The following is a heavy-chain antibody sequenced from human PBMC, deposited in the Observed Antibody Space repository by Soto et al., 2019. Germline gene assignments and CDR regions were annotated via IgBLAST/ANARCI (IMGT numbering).Heavy chain of an antibody. V-gene: IGHV4-39*01. CDR3: ARTGYYDSSGYPADAFDI. CDR1: GGSISSSSYY. J-gene: IGHJ3*02. Sequence: PSETLSLTCTVSGGSISSSSYYWGWIRQPPGKGLEWIGSIYYSGSTYYNTSLKSRVTISVDTSKNQLSLKLSSVTAADTAVYYFARTGYYDSSGYPADAFDIWGQGTMVTVSS. CDR2: IYYSGST. D-gene: IGHD3-22*01.